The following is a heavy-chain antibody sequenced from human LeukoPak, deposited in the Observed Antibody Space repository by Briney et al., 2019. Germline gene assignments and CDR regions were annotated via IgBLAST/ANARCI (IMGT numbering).Heavy chain of an antibody. V-gene: IGHV4-31*03. Sequence: SQTLSLTCTVSGDSISSGGYYWSWICQHPGKGLEWIGYIYYSGSTYYNPSLKSRVTISVDTSKNQFSLKLSSVTAADTAVYYCARDRSGYGEFDYWGQGTLVTVSS. CDR1: GDSISSGGYY. D-gene: IGHD6-25*01. CDR3: ARDRSGYGEFDY. CDR2: IYYSGST. J-gene: IGHJ4*02.